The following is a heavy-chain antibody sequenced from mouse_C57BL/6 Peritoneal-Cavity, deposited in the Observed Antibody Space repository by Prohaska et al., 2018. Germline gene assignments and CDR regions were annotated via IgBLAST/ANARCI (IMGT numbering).Heavy chain of an antibody. J-gene: IGHJ2*01. CDR1: GYTFTDYE. CDR3: TRAPYDY. CDR2: IDPETGGT. Sequence: QVQLQQSGAELVRPGAPVTLSCKASGYTFTDYEMHWVKQTPVHGLEWIGAIDPETGGTAYNQKFKGKAILTADKSSSTAYMELRSLTSEDSAVYYCTRAPYDYWGQGTTLTVSS. V-gene: IGHV1-15*01.